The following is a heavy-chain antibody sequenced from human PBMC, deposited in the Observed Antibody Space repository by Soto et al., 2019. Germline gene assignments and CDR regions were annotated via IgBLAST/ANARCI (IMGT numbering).Heavy chain of an antibody. V-gene: IGHV3-11*06. D-gene: IGHD6-19*01. CDR1: GFTFSDYY. Sequence: GSLRLSCAASGFTFSDYYMSWIRQAPGKGLEWVSYISSSSTFTKYADSVRGRFTISRDNAKSSLYLQMNSLRAEDTAVYYCARGSQYSSGCPFDWGQGTLVTVSS. CDR3: ARGSQYSSGCPFD. CDR2: ISSSSTFT. J-gene: IGHJ4*02.